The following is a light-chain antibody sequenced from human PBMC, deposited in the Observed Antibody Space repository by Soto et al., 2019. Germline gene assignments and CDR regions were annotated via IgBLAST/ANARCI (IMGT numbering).Light chain of an antibody. V-gene: IGKV3D-20*01. CDR3: QQYGISPIT. J-gene: IGKJ5*01. CDR2: DAS. CDR1: QSVSSSY. Sequence: EIILTQSPATLSLSPGGRATLSCGASQSVSSSYVAWYQHRPGRAPSRLLHDASSRATGIQDRFRGTKSGTDFTLTIRRLEPEDAAVYYCQQYGISPITFGQGTRLQV.